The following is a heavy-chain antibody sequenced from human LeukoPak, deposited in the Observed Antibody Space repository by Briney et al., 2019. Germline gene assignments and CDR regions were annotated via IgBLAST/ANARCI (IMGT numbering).Heavy chain of an antibody. V-gene: IGHV3-23*01. J-gene: IGHJ4*02. CDR2: ISGSGGST. CDR1: GFTFSSYA. CDR3: AKGPGYYDSSGYTYFDY. D-gene: IGHD3-22*01. Sequence: GGSLRLSCAASGFTFSSYAMSWVRQAPGKGLEWVSAISGSGGSTYYADSVKGRFTISRDNSKNTLYLQMNSLRAEDTAVYYCAKGPGYYDSSGYTYFDYWGQGTLVTVSS.